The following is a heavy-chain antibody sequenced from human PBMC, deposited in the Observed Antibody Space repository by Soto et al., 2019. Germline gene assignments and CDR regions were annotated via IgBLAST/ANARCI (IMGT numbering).Heavy chain of an antibody. J-gene: IGHJ4*02. CDR3: SRVDPGETSPFDH. CDR2: INPFDGSR. D-gene: IGHD3-10*01. Sequence: QVQLVQSGAEVKKPGASVKVSCKASGYIFTSYYIHWVRQAPGQGLERMGWINPFDGSRMFAQSFQGRVTMTRDTSTSTVYMEVSSLRSEDTAVYYCSRVDPGETSPFDHWGQGTLVTVSS. V-gene: IGHV1-46*03. CDR1: GYIFTSYY.